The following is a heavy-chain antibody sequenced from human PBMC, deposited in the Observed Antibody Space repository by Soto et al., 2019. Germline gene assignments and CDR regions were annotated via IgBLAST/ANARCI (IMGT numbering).Heavy chain of an antibody. CDR1: GGSISTNNW. J-gene: IGHJ4*02. CDR2: VYHSGST. CDR3: ARAKLCNSLSCPHSFDT. V-gene: IGHV4-4*02. D-gene: IGHD2-2*01. Sequence: QVHLQESGPGLVNASGTLSLTCGVSGGSISTNNWWSCVRQTPGQGLEWIAEVYHSGSTNYNPSLKSRLTISVDQSKNQLSLRLNSGTAADSAVYYCARAKLCNSLSCPHSFDTWGQGTLVSVSS.